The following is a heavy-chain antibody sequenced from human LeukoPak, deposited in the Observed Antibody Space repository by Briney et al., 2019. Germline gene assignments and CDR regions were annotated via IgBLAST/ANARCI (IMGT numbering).Heavy chain of an antibody. V-gene: IGHV4-39*07. CDR1: GGSISSGSFY. CDR3: ARGGSLVSY. Sequence: SQTLSLTCSVSGGSISSGSFYWSWIRQPPGKGLEWIGEINHSGSTNYNPSLKSRVTISVDTSKNQFSLKLSSVTAADTAVYYCARGGSLVSYWGQGTLVTVSS. CDR2: INHSGST. J-gene: IGHJ4*02. D-gene: IGHD3-16*02.